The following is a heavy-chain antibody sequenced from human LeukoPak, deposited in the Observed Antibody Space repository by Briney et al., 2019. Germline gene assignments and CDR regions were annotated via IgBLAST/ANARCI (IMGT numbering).Heavy chain of an antibody. V-gene: IGHV3-21*01. CDR2: ISSSSSYI. D-gene: IGHD6-13*01. Sequence: PGGSLRLSCAASGFTFSSYSMNWVRQAPGKGLEWVSSISSSSSYIYYADSVKGRFTISRDNAKNSLYLQMNSLRAEDTAAYYCARDFSSSWYLYFDYWGQGTLVTVSS. CDR1: GFTFSSYS. CDR3: ARDFSSSWYLYFDY. J-gene: IGHJ4*02.